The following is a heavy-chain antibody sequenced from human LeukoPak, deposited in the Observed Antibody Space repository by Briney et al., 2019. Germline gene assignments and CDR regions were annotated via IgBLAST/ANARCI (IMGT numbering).Heavy chain of an antibody. Sequence: GGSLRLSCAASGYTFSDVSVNWVRQAPGKGLEWVSSISVRSNYRYYADSVRGRFTISRDDARDSLFLQMNSLRAEDTAVYFCVRLRRNSDSSGYYYYYDYWGEGTLVTVSS. CDR2: ISVRSNYR. CDR1: GYTFSDVS. CDR3: VRLRRNSDSSGYYYYYDY. V-gene: IGHV3-21*01. D-gene: IGHD3-22*01. J-gene: IGHJ4*02.